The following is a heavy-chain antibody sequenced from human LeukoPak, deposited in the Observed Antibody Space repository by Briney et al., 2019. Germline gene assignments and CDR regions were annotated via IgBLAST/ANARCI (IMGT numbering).Heavy chain of an antibody. J-gene: IGHJ6*02. D-gene: IGHD6-13*01. CDR2: ISSSSSTI. CDR3: AREEAAAGTRYYYYGMDV. V-gene: IGHV3-48*04. Sequence: GGSLRLSCAASGFTFSSYSMNWVRQAPGKGLEWVSYISSSSSTIYYADSVKGRFTISRDNAKNSLYLQMNSLRAEDTAVYYCAREEAAAGTRYYYYGMDVWGQGTTVTVSS. CDR1: GFTFSSYS.